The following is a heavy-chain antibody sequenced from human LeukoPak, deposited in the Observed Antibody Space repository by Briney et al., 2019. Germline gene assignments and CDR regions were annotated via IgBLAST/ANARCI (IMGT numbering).Heavy chain of an antibody. CDR3: ATKQWLAPPPDS. CDR2: INTDGTVT. J-gene: IGHJ4*02. Sequence: GGSLRLSRASPGFTFSKYWTLWVRQAPGKGLENVSRINTDGTVTTYADSVKGRFTVSRDNADNTMFLQMNSVRDEDTAVYYCATKQWLAPPPDSWGQGTPVTVSS. D-gene: IGHD6-19*01. V-gene: IGHV3-74*01. CDR1: GFTFSKYW.